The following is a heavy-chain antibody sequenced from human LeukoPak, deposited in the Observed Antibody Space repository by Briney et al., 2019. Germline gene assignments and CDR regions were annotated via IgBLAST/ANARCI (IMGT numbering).Heavy chain of an antibody. V-gene: IGHV2-70*04. CDR2: IDWDDDK. D-gene: IGHD4-17*01. CDR3: ARFSHYYFDY. CDR1: GFSLSTSGMR. J-gene: IGHJ4*02. Sequence: ESGPALVKPTQTLTLTCTFSGFSLSTSGMRVSWIRQPPGKALEWLARIDWDDDKFYSTSLKSRLTISKDTSKNQVVLTMTNMDPVDTATYYCARFSHYYFDYWGQGTLVTVSS.